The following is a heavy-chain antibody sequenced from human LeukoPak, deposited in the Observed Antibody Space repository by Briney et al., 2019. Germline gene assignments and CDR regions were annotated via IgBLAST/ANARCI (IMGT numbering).Heavy chain of an antibody. Sequence: GGSLRLSCAASGFTFSSYWMSWVRQAPGKGLEWVANIKQDGREKYSVDSVKGRFTISRDNAKNSLYLQMNSLRAEDTAVYYCARVTREMATIYYYYYMDVWGKGTTVTVSS. D-gene: IGHD5-24*01. V-gene: IGHV3-7*01. CDR3: ARVTREMATIYYYYYMDV. J-gene: IGHJ6*03. CDR2: IKQDGREK. CDR1: GFTFSSYW.